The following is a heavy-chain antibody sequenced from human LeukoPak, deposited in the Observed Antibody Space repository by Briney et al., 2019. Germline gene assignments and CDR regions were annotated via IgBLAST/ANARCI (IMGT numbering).Heavy chain of an antibody. CDR1: GFTFSSYG. V-gene: IGHV3-30*02. CDR2: IRYDGSNK. D-gene: IGHD3-3*01. J-gene: IGHJ4*02. Sequence: GGSLRLSCAASGFTFSSYGMHWVRQAPGKGLEWVAFIRYDGSNKYYADSVKGRFTISRDNSKNTLYLQMNSLRAEDTAVYYCAKDFLFSAAGTSSFDYWGQEPLVTVSS. CDR3: AKDFLFSAAGTSSFDY.